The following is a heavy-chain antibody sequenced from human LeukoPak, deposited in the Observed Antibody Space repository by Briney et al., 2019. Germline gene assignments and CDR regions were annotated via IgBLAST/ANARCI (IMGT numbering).Heavy chain of an antibody. CDR3: ASFGSGSAGDENWFDP. CDR1: GFTFSSYW. V-gene: IGHV3-74*01. D-gene: IGHD2-21*02. J-gene: IGHJ5*02. Sequence: GGSLRLSCAASGFTFSSYWMHWVRQAPGKGLVWVSRINSDGSSTSYADSVKGRFTISRDNAKNTLYLQMNRLRAEDTAVYYCASFGSGSAGDENWFDPWGQGTLVTVSS. CDR2: INSDGSST.